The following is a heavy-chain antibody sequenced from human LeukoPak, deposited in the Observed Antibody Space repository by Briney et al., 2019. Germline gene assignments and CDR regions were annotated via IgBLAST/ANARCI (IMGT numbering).Heavy chain of an antibody. Sequence: PSETLSLTCTVSGGSISDNHWNWIRQPPGKGLEWIGYIYNSGSTNYSPSLKSRVTMSVDTSKNQFSLKLSSVTAADTAVYYCARDREPFDIWGQGSMVTVSS. V-gene: IGHV4-59*01. D-gene: IGHD1-14*01. CDR2: IYNSGST. CDR3: ARDREPFDI. J-gene: IGHJ3*02. CDR1: GGSISDNH.